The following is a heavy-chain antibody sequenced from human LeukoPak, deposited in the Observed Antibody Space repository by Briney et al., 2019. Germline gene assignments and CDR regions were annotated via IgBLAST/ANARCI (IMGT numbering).Heavy chain of an antibody. CDR2: IYYSGST. J-gene: IGHJ6*02. D-gene: IGHD6-13*01. CDR3: ARGLLIAAAGYSYYYYYGMDV. V-gene: IGHV4-59*01. CDR1: GGSISSYY. Sequence: SETLSLTCTVSGGSISSYYWSWIRQPPGKGLEWIGYIYYSGSTNYNPSLKSRVTISVDTSKNQFSLKLSSVTAADTAVYYCARGLLIAAAGYSYYYYYGMDVWGQGTTVTVSS.